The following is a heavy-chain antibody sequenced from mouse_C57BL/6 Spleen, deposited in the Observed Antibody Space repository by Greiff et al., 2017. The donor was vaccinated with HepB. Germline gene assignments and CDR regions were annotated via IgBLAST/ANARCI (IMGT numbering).Heavy chain of an antibody. D-gene: IGHD1-1*01. J-gene: IGHJ3*01. CDR3: AREDYGSTPFAY. V-gene: IGHV1-64*01. Sequence: VQLQQSGAELVKPGASVKLSCKASGYTFTSYWMHWVKQRPGQGLEWIGMIHPHSGSTNYNEKFKSKATLTVDKSSSTAYMQLSSLTSEDSAVYYCAREDYGSTPFAYWGQGTLVTVSA. CDR1: GYTFTSYW. CDR2: IHPHSGST.